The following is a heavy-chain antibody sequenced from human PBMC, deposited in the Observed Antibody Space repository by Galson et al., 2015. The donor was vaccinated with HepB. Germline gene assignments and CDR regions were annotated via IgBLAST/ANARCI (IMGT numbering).Heavy chain of an antibody. J-gene: IGHJ5*02. V-gene: IGHV1-24*01. D-gene: IGHD6-13*01. Sequence: SVKVSCKVSGYTLTELSMHWVRQAPGKGLEWMGGFDPEDGETIYAQKFQGRVTMTEDTSTDTAYMELSSLRSEDTAVYYCARDGLSIAAAAKMGYNWFDPWGQGTLVTVSS. CDR2: FDPEDGET. CDR1: GYTLTELS. CDR3: ARDGLSIAAAAKMGYNWFDP.